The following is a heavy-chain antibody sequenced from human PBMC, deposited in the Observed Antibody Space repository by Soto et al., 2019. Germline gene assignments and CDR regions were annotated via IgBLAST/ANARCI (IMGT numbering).Heavy chain of an antibody. CDR2: IIPILGIA. CDR1: GGTFSSYT. D-gene: IGHD4-17*01. CDR3: ARDRDYGDYVAAPDAFDI. J-gene: IGHJ3*02. Sequence: QVQLVQSGAEVKKPGSSVKVSCKASGGTFSSYTISWVRQAPGQGLEWMGRIIPILGIANYARKFQGRVTITADKSTSTAYMELSSLRSEDTAVYYCARDRDYGDYVAAPDAFDIWGQGTMVTVSS. V-gene: IGHV1-69*08.